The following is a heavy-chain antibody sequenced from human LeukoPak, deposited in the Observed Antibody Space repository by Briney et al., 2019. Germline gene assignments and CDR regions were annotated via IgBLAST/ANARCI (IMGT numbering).Heavy chain of an antibody. J-gene: IGHJ6*04. CDR1: GFTLSSYE. CDR3: ARDIPVRMHLWFGLDV. V-gene: IGHV3-21*01. D-gene: IGHD3-10*01. CDR2: ISSSSSYI. Sequence: GGSLRLSCTGSGFTLSSYEMTWIRQAPGKGLEWVSSISSSSSYIYYADSVKGRFTISRDNAKNSLYLQMNSLRAEDTAVYYCARDIPVRMHLWFGLDVWGRGTTVTVSS.